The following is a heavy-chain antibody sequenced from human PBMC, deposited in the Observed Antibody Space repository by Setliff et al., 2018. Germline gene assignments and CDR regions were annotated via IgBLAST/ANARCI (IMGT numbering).Heavy chain of an antibody. V-gene: IGHV3-73*01. J-gene: IGHJ3*02. CDR3: TFARDGYDVFDI. Sequence: GGSLRLSCAAAGFSFSGSAVYWVRQASVKGLEWIGRIRGRTDNYATAYAESVSGRFTISRDDSMNTAYLQMNSLKTEDTAVYYCTFARDGYDVFDIWGQGTMVTVSS. D-gene: IGHD5-18*01. CDR1: GFSFSGSA. CDR2: IRGRTDNYAT.